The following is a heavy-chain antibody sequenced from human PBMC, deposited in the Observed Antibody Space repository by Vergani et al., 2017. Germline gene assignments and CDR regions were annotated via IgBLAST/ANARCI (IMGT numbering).Heavy chain of an antibody. Sequence: QVQLQESGPGLVKPPGTLSLTCAVSGGSISSSNWWSWVRQPPGKGLEWIGEIYHSGSTNYNPSLKSRVTISVDKSKNQFSLKLSSVTAADTAVYYCARESKRLFLAAWDYYGMDVWGQGTTVTVSS. J-gene: IGHJ6*02. CDR1: GGSISSSNW. D-gene: IGHD3-3*01. CDR2: IYHSGST. V-gene: IGHV4-4*03. CDR3: ARESKRLFLAAWDYYGMDV.